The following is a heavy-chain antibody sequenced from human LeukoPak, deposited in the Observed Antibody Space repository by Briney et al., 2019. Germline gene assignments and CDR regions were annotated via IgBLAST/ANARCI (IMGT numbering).Heavy chain of an antibody. V-gene: IGHV3-23*01. J-gene: IGHJ4*02. CDR2: ISGSGGAT. D-gene: IGHD3-10*01. Sequence: GGSLRLSCAASGFTFSTYGMSWVRQAPGKGLEWVSGISGSGGATYYADSVKGRFTISRDDLHNTLYLQMNSLRAEDTAVYFCPRGGVDHYGSGTYYLMFYFDYWGQGALVTVSS. CDR1: GFTFSTYG. CDR3: PRGGVDHYGSGTYYLMFYFDY.